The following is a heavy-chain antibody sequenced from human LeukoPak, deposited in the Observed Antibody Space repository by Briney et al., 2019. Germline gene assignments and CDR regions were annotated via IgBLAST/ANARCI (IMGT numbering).Heavy chain of an antibody. Sequence: KPSETLSLTCTVSGGPISSYYWSWIRQPAGKGLEWIGRIYTSGSTNYNPSLKSRVTMSVDTSKNQFSLKLSSVTAADTAVYYCARSFWSGYYTDFLYYYYYYMDVWGKGTTVTVSS. J-gene: IGHJ6*03. CDR3: ARSFWSGYYTDFLYYYYYYMDV. CDR2: IYTSGST. CDR1: GGPISSYY. V-gene: IGHV4-4*07. D-gene: IGHD3-3*01.